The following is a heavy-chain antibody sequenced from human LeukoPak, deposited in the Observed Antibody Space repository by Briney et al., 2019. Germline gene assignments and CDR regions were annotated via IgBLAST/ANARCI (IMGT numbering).Heavy chain of an antibody. J-gene: IGHJ4*02. CDR3: ARVRTVVVPAADNFDY. V-gene: IGHV1-2*02. CDR1: GYTFTGYY. Sequence: ASVKVSCKASGYTFTGYYMHWVRQAPGQGLEWMGWINPNSGGTNYAQKFQGRVTTTRDTSISTAYMELSRLRSDDTAVYYCARVRTVVVPAADNFDYWGQGTLVTVSS. D-gene: IGHD2-2*01. CDR2: INPNSGGT.